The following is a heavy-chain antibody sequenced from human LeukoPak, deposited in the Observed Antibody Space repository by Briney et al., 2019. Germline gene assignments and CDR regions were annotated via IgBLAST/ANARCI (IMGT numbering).Heavy chain of an antibody. CDR2: ISAYNDNT. CDR1: GYTFTSYG. CDR3: ARDRLSIAAAWSDY. D-gene: IGHD6-13*01. J-gene: IGHJ4*02. V-gene: IGHV1-18*01. Sequence: ASVKVSCKASGYTFTSYGISWVRQAPGQGLEWMGWISAYNDNTNYAQKLQGRVTMTTDTSTSTAYMELRSLRSDDTAVYYCARDRLSIAAAWSDYWGQGTLVTVSS.